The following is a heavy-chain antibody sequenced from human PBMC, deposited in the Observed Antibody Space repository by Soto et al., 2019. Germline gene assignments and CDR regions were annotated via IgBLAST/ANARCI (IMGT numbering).Heavy chain of an antibody. Sequence: PSETLSLTCTVSGGSISSYYWSWIRQPPGKGLEWIGYIYYSGSTNYNPSLKSRVTISVDTSKNQFSLKLSSVTAADTAVYYCARGKSVGNFDYWGQGNLVTVSS. D-gene: IGHD1-26*01. V-gene: IGHV4-59*01. CDR2: IYYSGST. CDR1: GGSISSYY. CDR3: ARGKSVGNFDY. J-gene: IGHJ4*02.